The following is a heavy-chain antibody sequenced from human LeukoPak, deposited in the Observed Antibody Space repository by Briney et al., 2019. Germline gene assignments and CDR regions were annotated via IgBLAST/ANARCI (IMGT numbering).Heavy chain of an antibody. CDR2: VTSSGGTT. CDR3: AREGGSKNWFDP. CDR1: GFTFNNYE. J-gene: IGHJ5*02. V-gene: IGHV3-48*03. D-gene: IGHD1-26*01. Sequence: GWSLRLSCAASGFTFNNYEMNWVRQAPGKGLEGISYVTSSGGTTYYADAVKGRFTISRDNAKNSLYLQMNSLRAEDTAVYYCAREGGSKNWFDPWGQGTLVTVSS.